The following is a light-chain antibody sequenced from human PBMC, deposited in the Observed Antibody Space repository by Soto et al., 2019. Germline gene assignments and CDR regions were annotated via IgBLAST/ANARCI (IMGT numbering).Light chain of an antibody. V-gene: IGKV3-20*01. J-gene: IGKJ1*01. Sequence: EIVLTQSPGTLSLSPGERATLSCRAGQSVSSNYLAWYQQHPGQAPRLLIFGASNRATGIPDRFSGSGSGTDFTLIISRLEPEDFAVYYCQRHDNTPRTFGQGTKVEVK. CDR1: QSVSSNY. CDR2: GAS. CDR3: QRHDNTPRT.